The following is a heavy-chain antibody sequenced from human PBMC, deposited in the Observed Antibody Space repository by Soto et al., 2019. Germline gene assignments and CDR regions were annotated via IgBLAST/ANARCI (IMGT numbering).Heavy chain of an antibody. CDR3: ARTASYNNLIY. Sequence: SETLSLTCTVSGGSISSSSYYWGWIRQPPGKGLEWIGSIYYSGSTYYNPSLKSRVTISVDTSKNQFSLKLSSVTAADTAVYYCARTASYNNLIYWGQQTLLTISS. V-gene: IGHV4-39*01. D-gene: IGHD3-9*01. CDR2: IYYSGST. J-gene: IGHJ4*02. CDR1: GGSISSSSYY.